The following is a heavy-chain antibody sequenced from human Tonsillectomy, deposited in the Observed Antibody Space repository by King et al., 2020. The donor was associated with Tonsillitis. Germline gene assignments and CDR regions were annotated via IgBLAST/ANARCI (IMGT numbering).Heavy chain of an antibody. V-gene: IGHV3-66*01. CDR3: ASGPVSGFTRGDFDF. CDR2: IYSGDST. CDR1: GFTVSINY. J-gene: IGHJ4*02. Sequence: VQLVESGGGLVQPGGSLRLSCAASGFTVSINYMSWVRQAPGKGLEWVSVIYSGDSTYYADSVKGRFTISRDNSKNTLYLQMNSLRAETTAVYYCASGPVSGFTRGDFDFWGQGTLVTVSS. D-gene: IGHD1-26*01.